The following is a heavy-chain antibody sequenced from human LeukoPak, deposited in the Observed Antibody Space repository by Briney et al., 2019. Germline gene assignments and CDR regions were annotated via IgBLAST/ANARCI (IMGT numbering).Heavy chain of an antibody. V-gene: IGHV4-34*01. CDR1: GGSFSGYY. CDR3: ARLDIVVVPAARNWFDP. D-gene: IGHD2-2*03. CDR2: INHSGST. Sequence: SETLSLTCAVYGGSFSGYYWSWIRQPPGKGLEWIGEINHSGSTNYNPSLKSRVTISVDTSMNQFSLKLSSVTAADTAVYYCARLDIVVVPAARNWFDPWGQGTLVTVSS. J-gene: IGHJ5*02.